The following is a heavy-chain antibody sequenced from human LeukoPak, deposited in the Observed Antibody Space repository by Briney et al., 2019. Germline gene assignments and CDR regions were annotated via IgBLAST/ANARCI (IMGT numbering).Heavy chain of an antibody. V-gene: IGHV3-7*01. CDR3: AMWTSDNN. CDR2: MDPRGTQE. CDR1: GFTFHGSW. Sequence: GGSLRLSCAASGFTFHGSWMNWVRQVPGKGQEWVVNMDPRGTQERYVDSVRGRFTISKDNSGTSFCLEMSSLTVDDTAIYYCAMWTSDNNWGQGTLVTASS. D-gene: IGHD2-21*01. J-gene: IGHJ4*02.